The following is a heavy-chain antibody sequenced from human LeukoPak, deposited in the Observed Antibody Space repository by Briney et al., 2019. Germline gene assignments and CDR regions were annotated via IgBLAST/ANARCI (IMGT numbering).Heavy chain of an antibody. CDR3: AKLLEPAARMYNWFDP. D-gene: IGHD2-2*01. V-gene: IGHV3-30*02. CDR1: GFTFSSYG. J-gene: IGHJ5*02. CDR2: IRYDGSNK. Sequence: GGSLRLSCAASGFTFSSYGMHWVRQAPGEGLEWVAFIRYDGSNKYYADSVKGRFTISRDNSKNTLYLQMNSLRAEDTAVYYCAKLLEPAARMYNWFDPWGQGTLVTVSS.